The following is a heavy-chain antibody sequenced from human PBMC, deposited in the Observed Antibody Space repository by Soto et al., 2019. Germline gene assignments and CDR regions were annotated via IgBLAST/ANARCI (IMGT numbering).Heavy chain of an antibody. CDR1: GYTFTSYG. D-gene: IGHD3-22*01. CDR3: AKGTRYYYDSSGYYLGGPYYFDY. J-gene: IGHJ4*02. CDR2: ISAYNGNT. V-gene: IGHV1-18*01. Sequence: GASVKVSCKASGYTFTSYGISWVRQAPGQGLEWMGWISAYNGNTNYAQKLQGRVTMTTDTSTSTAYMELRSLRSDDTAVYYCAKGTRYYYDSSGYYLGGPYYFDYWGQGTLVTVSS.